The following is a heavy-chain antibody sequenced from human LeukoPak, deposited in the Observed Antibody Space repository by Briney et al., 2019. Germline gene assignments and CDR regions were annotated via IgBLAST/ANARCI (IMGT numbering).Heavy chain of an antibody. CDR2: ISWDGGST. CDR3: AKPGRDGYKHIDY. Sequence: GGSLRLSCAASAFTFDDYAMHWVRQDPGKGLQWVSLISWDGGSTYYADSVKGRFTISRDNSKNSLYLQMNSVKAEDSALYYCAKPGRDGYKHIDYWGQGTLVTVSS. J-gene: IGHJ4*02. D-gene: IGHD5-24*01. CDR1: AFTFDDYA. V-gene: IGHV3-43D*03.